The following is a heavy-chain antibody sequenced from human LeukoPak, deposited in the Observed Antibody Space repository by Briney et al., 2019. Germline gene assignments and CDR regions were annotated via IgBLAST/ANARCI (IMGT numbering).Heavy chain of an antibody. D-gene: IGHD3-22*01. CDR2: IYSGGST. V-gene: IGHV3-53*01. Sequence: GGSLRLSCAASGFTVSSNYMSWFRQAPGKGLEWVSVIYSGGSTYYADSVKGRFTISRDNSMNTLYLQMNSLRAEDTAVYYCASTTYYYDSRGYYYFDYWGQGTLVTVSS. CDR3: ASTTYYYDSRGYYYFDY. CDR1: GFTVSSNY. J-gene: IGHJ4*02.